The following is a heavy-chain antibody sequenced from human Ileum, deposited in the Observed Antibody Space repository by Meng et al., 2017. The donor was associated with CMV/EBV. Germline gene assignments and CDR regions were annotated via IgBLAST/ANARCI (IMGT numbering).Heavy chain of an antibody. CDR1: GGSVNRNTYY. Sequence: QVHLHQWGAGLLKPSETLSLTCTASGGSVNRNTYYWGWIRQPPGKSLEWIGTIFDSGSAFYNPSLQSRVSVSIDMSRNQLSLSLSSVTAADTAVYYCVRDHGSSSWFFYWGQGTLVTVSS. D-gene: IGHD6-13*01. V-gene: IGHV4-39*07. J-gene: IGHJ4*02. CDR2: IFDSGSA. CDR3: VRDHGSSSWFFY.